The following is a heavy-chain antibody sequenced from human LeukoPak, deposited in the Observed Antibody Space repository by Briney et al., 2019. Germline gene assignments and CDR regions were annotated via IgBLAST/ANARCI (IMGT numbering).Heavy chain of an antibody. CDR2: ISGYNGNT. D-gene: IGHD5-12*01. Sequence: GASVSVSCKASGYTFTSFGMSWVRQAPGQGLEWMGWISGYNGNTNYAQKLQGKVTMTTDASSSTAYKELRSLRYDDTAVYYCARAGRSGSDLLVFDYWGQGTLFSVSS. V-gene: IGHV1-18*01. CDR3: ARAGRSGSDLLVFDY. CDR1: GYTFTSFG. J-gene: IGHJ4*02.